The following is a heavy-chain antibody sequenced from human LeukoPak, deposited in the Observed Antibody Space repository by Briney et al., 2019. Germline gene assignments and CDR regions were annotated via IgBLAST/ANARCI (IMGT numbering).Heavy chain of an antibody. V-gene: IGHV1-46*01. CDR3: ARVAYYDSSVYSFGY. J-gene: IGHJ4*02. CDR1: GYTFTSYY. CDR2: INPSDGST. D-gene: IGHD3-22*01. Sequence: ASVKVSCKASGYTFTSYYIHWVRQAPGQGLEWMGIINPSDGSTSYAQNFQGRVTMTRDTSTSTLYMELSSLRSEDTAVYFCARVAYYDSSVYSFGYWGQGTLVTVSS.